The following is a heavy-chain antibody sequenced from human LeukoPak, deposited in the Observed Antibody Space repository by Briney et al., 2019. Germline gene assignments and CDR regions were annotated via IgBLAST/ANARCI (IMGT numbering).Heavy chain of an antibody. J-gene: IGHJ6*03. V-gene: IGHV4-4*07. D-gene: IGHD6-13*01. CDR1: GGSISSYY. Sequence: SETLSLTCTVSGGSISSYYWSWIRQPAGKGLEWIGRIYTSGSTNYNPSLKSRVTISVDTSKNQFSLKLSSVTAADTAVYYCARGFPYSSSWRYYYYYMDVWGKGTTVIVSS. CDR2: IYTSGST. CDR3: ARGFPYSSSWRYYYYYMDV.